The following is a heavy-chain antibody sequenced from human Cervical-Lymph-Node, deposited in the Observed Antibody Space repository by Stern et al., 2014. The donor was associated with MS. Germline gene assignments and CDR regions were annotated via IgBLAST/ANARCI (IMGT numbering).Heavy chain of an antibody. D-gene: IGHD6-13*01. Sequence: QLQLQESGPGLLRPSETLSLTCTVSGGSIRSSTYYWDWIRQPPGKGLEWIGTIFHSGSGYYNPSLKSRVTISVDTSKNQFPLKLTSVTAADTAVYYCARQSWSSWSNDYWGQGTLVTVSS. CDR1: GGSIRSSTYY. V-gene: IGHV4-39*01. CDR3: ARQSWSSWSNDY. J-gene: IGHJ4*02. CDR2: IFHSGSG.